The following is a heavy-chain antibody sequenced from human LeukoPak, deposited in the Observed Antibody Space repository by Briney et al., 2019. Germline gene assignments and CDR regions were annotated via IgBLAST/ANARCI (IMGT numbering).Heavy chain of an antibody. CDR2: MSSDERNQ. Sequence: GGSLRLSCAASGFTFSSYAMHWVRQAPGKGLEWVAVMSSDERNQYYADSVQGRFTLSRDNSRNTLFLQMSSLRVEDTAVYYCAIGGLTTIDYWGQGTLVAVSS. CDR1: GFTFSSYA. V-gene: IGHV3-30*14. CDR3: AIGGLTTIDY. J-gene: IGHJ4*02. D-gene: IGHD2-21*02.